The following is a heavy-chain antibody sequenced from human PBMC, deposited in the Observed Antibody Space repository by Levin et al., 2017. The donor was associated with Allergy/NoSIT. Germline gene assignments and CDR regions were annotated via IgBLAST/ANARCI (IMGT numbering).Heavy chain of an antibody. CDR2: ISSSGGTI. J-gene: IGHJ4*01. CDR1: GFTFSSYE. V-gene: IGHV3-48*03. CDR3: ARQLGNFWSGYKYCDY. Sequence: GESLKISCAAPGFTFSSYEMNWVRQAPGKGLEWVSYISSSGGTIYYADSVQGRFTISRDTANNSLYLQMNSLRAEDTAVYYCARQLGNFWSGYKYCDYRRHGTLVTVSS. D-gene: IGHD3-3*01.